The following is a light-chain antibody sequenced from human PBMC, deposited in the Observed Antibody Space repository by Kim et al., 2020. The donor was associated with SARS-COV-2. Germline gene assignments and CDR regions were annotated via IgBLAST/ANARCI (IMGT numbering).Light chain of an antibody. CDR2: GAS. CDR1: QSVSSSY. J-gene: IGKJ4*01. Sequence: SPGESATLPCRACQSVSSSYLAWYQQKPGQAPRLLIYGASRRATGIPDRFSGSGSGTDFTLTINRLEPEDSAAYYCQQYGTSPNTFGGGTKVDIK. CDR3: QQYGTSPNT. V-gene: IGKV3-20*01.